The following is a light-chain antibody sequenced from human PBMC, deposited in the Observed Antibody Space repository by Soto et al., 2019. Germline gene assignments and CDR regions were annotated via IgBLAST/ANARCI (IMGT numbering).Light chain of an antibody. J-gene: IGLJ1*01. V-gene: IGLV2-14*01. CDR1: SSDVGGYNY. Sequence: QSVLTQPASVSGSPGQSITISCTGTSSDVGGYNYVSWYQQHPGKAPKLMIYEVSNRPSGVSKRFSGSKSGNTASLTISGLQAEDEADYYCSSYTSSSTRVFGTGTKVTV. CDR3: SSYTSSSTRV. CDR2: EVS.